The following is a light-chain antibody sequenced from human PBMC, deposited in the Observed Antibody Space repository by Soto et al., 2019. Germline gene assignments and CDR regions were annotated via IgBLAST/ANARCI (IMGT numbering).Light chain of an antibody. CDR1: QSISSTY. CDR3: QQYGSSPWT. V-gene: IGKV3-20*01. J-gene: IGKJ1*01. Sequence: EIALTQSPGTLYLSPGERATLSCRASQSISSTYLAWYQQKPGQAPRLLIYGASSMATGIPDRFSGSGSGTDFTLTISRLEPEDFAVYYCQQYGSSPWTFGQGTKVEIK. CDR2: GAS.